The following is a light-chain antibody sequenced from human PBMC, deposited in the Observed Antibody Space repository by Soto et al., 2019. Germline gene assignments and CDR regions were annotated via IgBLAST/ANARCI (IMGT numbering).Light chain of an antibody. Sequence: DIQMTKSPSTLSASVGDRVTVTFRASQSISSWLAWYQQKPGKAPKVLIFDASSLESGVPSRFSGSGSATEFTLTISSLQPDDFATYYCQQYRTYPSTFGQGTK. J-gene: IGKJ1*01. CDR3: QQYRTYPST. V-gene: IGKV1-5*01. CDR1: QSISSW. CDR2: DAS.